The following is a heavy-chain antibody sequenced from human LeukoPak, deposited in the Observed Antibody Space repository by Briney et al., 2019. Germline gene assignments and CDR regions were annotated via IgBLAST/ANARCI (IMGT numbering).Heavy chain of an antibody. CDR3: ARAGDYYGSGSNYYYYGMDV. V-gene: IGHV3-74*01. CDR2: INGDASST. CDR1: GLTISGYW. Sequence: GGSLRLSCAASGLTISGYWMHWVRQGPGKGLVWVSRINGDASSTSYADSVKGRFTISRDNSKNTLYLQMNSLRAEDTAVYYCARAGDYYGSGSNYYYYGMDVWGKGTTVTVSS. D-gene: IGHD3-10*01. J-gene: IGHJ6*04.